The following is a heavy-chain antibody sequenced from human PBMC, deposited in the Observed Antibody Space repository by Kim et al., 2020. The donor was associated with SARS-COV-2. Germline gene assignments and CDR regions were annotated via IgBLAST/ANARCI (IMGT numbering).Heavy chain of an antibody. CDR1: GFTFSYYG. Sequence: GGSLRLSCAASGFTFSYYGMHWVRQAPGNGLEWVTVISYDGSNKYYADSVKGRFTISRDNSKNTLYLQMNSLRAEDTAVYYCAKEIWRSTYYYYGMDVWGQGTTVTVSS. D-gene: IGHD2-2*01. CDR3: AKEIWRSTYYYYGMDV. V-gene: IGHV3-30*18. J-gene: IGHJ6*02. CDR2: ISYDGSNK.